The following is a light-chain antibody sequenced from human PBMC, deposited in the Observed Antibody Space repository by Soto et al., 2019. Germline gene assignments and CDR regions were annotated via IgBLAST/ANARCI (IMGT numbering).Light chain of an antibody. Sequence: EIVLTQSPGTLSLSPGERATLSCRASQSVTTTYVAWYQQKPGQAPRLIIYGASSRTTGIPDRFSGSGSGTDFTLTISRLEPEVFAVYYCQEYGSSRTFGQGTKVEIK. CDR1: QSVTTTY. J-gene: IGKJ1*01. V-gene: IGKV3-20*01. CDR3: QEYGSSRT. CDR2: GAS.